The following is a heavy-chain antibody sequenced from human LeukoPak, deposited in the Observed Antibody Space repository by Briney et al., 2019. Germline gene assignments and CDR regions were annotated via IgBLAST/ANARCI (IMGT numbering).Heavy chain of an antibody. CDR2: IYYSGST. D-gene: IGHD7-27*01. V-gene: IGHV4-59*06. Sequence: SETLSLTCTVSGGSISSYYWSWIRQPAGKGLEWIGYIYYSGSTYYNPSLKSRVTISVDTSKNQFSLKLSSVTAADTAVYYCATESTWGARGFDYWGQGTLVTVSS. J-gene: IGHJ4*02. CDR3: ATESTWGARGFDY. CDR1: GGSISSYY.